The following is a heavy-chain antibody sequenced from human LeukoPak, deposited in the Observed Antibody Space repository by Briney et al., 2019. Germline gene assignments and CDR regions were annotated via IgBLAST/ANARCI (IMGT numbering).Heavy chain of an antibody. CDR1: GYSSASYD. Sequence: GASVKVSCKASGYSSASYDINWVRQAPGQGLEWMGWMNPNSGNSGHAQKFQGRVTMTRNTSTSTAYMELTSLTSEDTAVYYCARVIRYYYGMDVWGQGTTVTVSS. J-gene: IGHJ6*02. CDR3: ARVIRYYYGMDV. V-gene: IGHV1-8*01. CDR2: MNPNSGNS.